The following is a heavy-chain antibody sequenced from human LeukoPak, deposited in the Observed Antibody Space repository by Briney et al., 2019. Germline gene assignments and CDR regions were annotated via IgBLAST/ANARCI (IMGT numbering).Heavy chain of an antibody. Sequence: PGRSLRLSCAASGFTFSSYGMHWVRQAPAKGLERVAIISYDGSNKYYADSVKGRFTISRDNSKNTLYLQMNSLRAEDTAVYYCAKSTTVTQRGYFDYWSQGTLVTVSS. V-gene: IGHV3-30*18. CDR2: ISYDGSNK. J-gene: IGHJ4*02. CDR1: GFTFSSYG. D-gene: IGHD4-17*01. CDR3: AKSTTVTQRGYFDY.